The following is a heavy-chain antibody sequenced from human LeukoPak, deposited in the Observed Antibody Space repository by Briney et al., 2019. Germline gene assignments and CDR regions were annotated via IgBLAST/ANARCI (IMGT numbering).Heavy chain of an antibody. CDR1: GGSVSSGSYY. V-gene: IGHV4-61*01. J-gene: IGHJ3*02. Sequence: PSETLSLTCTVSGGSVSSGSYYWSWIRQPPGKGLEWIGYIYYSGSTNYNPSLKSRVTISVDKSKNQFSLKLSSVTAADTAVYYCAREGNYYGSRGLAFDIWGQGTMVTVSS. D-gene: IGHD3-10*01. CDR2: IYYSGST. CDR3: AREGNYYGSRGLAFDI.